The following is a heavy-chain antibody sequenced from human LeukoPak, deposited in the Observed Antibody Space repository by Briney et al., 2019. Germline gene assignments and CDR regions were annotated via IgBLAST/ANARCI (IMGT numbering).Heavy chain of an antibody. D-gene: IGHD1-7*01. CDR1: GFTFSSYG. J-gene: IGHJ4*02. Sequence: GGSLRLSCAASGFTFSSYGMHWVRQAPGKGLEWVAVISYDGSNKYYADSVKGRSTVSRDNSKNTLYLQMNGLRAEDTAVYYCAKDTELLFRSPSYFDYWGQGTLVTVSS. CDR3: AKDTELLFRSPSYFDY. V-gene: IGHV3-30*18. CDR2: ISYDGSNK.